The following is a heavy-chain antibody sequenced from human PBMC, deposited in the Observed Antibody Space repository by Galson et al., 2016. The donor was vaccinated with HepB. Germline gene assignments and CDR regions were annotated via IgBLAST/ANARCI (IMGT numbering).Heavy chain of an antibody. CDR2: INPDGTST. Sequence: SLRLSCAASGFTFNYYWMDWVRQAPGEGLVWVSTINPDGTSTKYADSVKGRFTMSRDNAKNTLHLQMDSLRVDDTAVYYCTKRLSHGMDVWGQGTTVTVSS. CDR3: TKRLSHGMDV. V-gene: IGHV3-74*03. J-gene: IGHJ6*02. CDR1: GFTFNYYW. D-gene: IGHD5-24*01.